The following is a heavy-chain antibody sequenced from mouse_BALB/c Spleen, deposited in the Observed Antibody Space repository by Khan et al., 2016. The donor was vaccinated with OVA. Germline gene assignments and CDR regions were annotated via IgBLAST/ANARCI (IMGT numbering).Heavy chain of an antibody. Sequence: EVQLQESGPELVEPGASVKMSCKAAGYTFTNYVIHWVKQKPGQGLEWIGYINPDNAGTRYNEKFKGKATLTSDISSTSAYMELLSLTSEDSAVYCGAREASSWDFSFPYWGQGTLVTVSA. CDR1: GYTFTNYV. D-gene: IGHD4-1*01. J-gene: IGHJ3*01. V-gene: IGHV1S136*01. CDR3: AREASSWDFSFPY. CDR2: INPDNAGT.